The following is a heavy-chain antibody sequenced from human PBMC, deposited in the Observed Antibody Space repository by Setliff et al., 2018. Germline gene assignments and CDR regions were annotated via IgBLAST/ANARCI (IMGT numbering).Heavy chain of an antibody. D-gene: IGHD7-27*01. CDR3: ASRRNWGRSWYYYYGMDV. J-gene: IGHJ6*04. CDR1: GFTFSSYS. V-gene: IGHV3-21*01. CDR2: ISSSSSYI. Sequence: LRLSCAASGFTFSSYSMNWVRQAPGKGLEWVSSISSSSSYIYYADSVKGRFTISRDNAKNSLYLQMNSLRAEDTAVYYCASRRNWGRSWYYYYGMDVWGKGTTVTVSS.